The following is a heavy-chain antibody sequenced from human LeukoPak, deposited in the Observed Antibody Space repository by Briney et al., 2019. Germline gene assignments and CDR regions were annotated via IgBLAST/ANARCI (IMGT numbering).Heavy chain of an antibody. CDR1: GFTFSSYW. V-gene: IGHV3-21*01. Sequence: GGSLRLSCAASGFTFSSYWMSWVRQAPGKGLEWVSSISSSSSYIYYADSVKGRFTISRDNAKNSLYLQMNSLRAGDTAVYYCASMELSLPENFDYWGQGTLVTVSS. CDR2: ISSSSSYI. D-gene: IGHD3-16*02. J-gene: IGHJ4*02. CDR3: ASMELSLPENFDY.